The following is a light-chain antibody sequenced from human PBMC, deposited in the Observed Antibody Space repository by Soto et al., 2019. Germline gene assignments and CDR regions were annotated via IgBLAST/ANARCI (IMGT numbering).Light chain of an antibody. V-gene: IGLV2-8*01. CDR2: EVV. J-gene: IGLJ1*01. CDR1: KNDIGVYDF. CDR3: KSYAGRNTYV. Sequence: LPQPPSASGSPGQSVTISCTGTKNDIGVYDFVSWYQHHPGKAPRLIIYEVVQRPSGVPDRFSGSKSGNTASLTVSGLQAADEGDYFCKSYAGRNTYVFGSGSKV.